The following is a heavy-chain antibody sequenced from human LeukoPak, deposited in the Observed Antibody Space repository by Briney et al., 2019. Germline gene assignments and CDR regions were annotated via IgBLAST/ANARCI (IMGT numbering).Heavy chain of an antibody. CDR1: GFTFSSYS. J-gene: IGHJ4*02. V-gene: IGHV3-21*01. Sequence: GGSLRLSCAASGFTFSSYSMNWVRQAPGKGLEWVSSISSSSSYIYYADSVKGRFTTSRDNAKNSLYLQMNSLRAEDTAVYYCARVGVRYSSSATFDYWGQGTLVTVSS. D-gene: IGHD6-6*01. CDR3: ARVGVRYSSSATFDY. CDR2: ISSSSSYI.